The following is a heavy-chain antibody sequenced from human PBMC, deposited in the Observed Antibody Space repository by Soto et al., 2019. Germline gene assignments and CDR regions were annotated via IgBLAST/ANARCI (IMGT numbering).Heavy chain of an antibody. J-gene: IGHJ4*02. D-gene: IGHD6-6*01. CDR1: GGTFSSYA. CDR3: ARAKEQLAHFDY. CDR2: IIPIFGTA. Sequence: SVKVSCKASGGTFSSYAISWVRQAPGQGLEWMGGIIPIFGTANYAQKFQGRVTITADESTSTAYMELSSLRSEDTAVYYCARAKEQLAHFDYWGQGTLVTVSS. V-gene: IGHV1-69*13.